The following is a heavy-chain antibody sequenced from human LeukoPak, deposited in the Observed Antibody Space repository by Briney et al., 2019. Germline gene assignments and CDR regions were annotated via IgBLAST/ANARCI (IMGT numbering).Heavy chain of an antibody. J-gene: IGHJ2*01. V-gene: IGHV4-59*08. D-gene: IGHD3-16*01. CDR3: GRLKLGAYFDL. Sequence: SETLSLTCTVSGGSTSSVYWSWIRQSPGKGLEWGGYVYNSGDTGKNPSLKSRATILLDTSKNPCSLKLTSVSAATTAVYYGGRLKLGAYFDLGGRGTLVTVSS. CDR2: VYNSGDT. CDR1: GGSTSSVY.